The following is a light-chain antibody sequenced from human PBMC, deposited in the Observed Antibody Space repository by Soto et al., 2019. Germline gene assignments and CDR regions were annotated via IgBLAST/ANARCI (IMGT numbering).Light chain of an antibody. V-gene: IGKV3-15*01. CDR3: KQYNNWHPVT. Sequence: EIVMTQSPATLSVSPGERATLSCRASQSVSSNLAWYQQKPGQAPRLLIYGASTRATGIPARFSGSGSGTEFTLTISSLQSEDFSVYYCKQYNNWHPVTCGPGTKVDIK. CDR1: QSVSSN. CDR2: GAS. J-gene: IGKJ3*01.